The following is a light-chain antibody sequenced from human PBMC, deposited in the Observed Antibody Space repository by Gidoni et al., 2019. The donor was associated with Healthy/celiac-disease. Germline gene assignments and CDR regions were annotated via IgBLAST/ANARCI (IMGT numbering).Light chain of an antibody. J-gene: IGKJ5*01. CDR3: QQSYSTPLT. Sequence: IQITHSPSSLSASVGDRVTITCRASQRISSYLNWYQQKPGKAPKLLIYAASSLQSGVPSKVSGSGSGTDFTLTISSLQPEDFATYYCQQSYSTPLTFGQGTRLEIK. CDR1: QRISSY. CDR2: AAS. V-gene: IGKV1-39*01.